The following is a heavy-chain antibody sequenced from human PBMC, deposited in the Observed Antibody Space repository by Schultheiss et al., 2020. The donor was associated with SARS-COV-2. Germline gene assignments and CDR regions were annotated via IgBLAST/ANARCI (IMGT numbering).Heavy chain of an antibody. V-gene: IGHV4-31*01. CDR3: ARGDVTGTIVFDY. Sequence: SETLSLTCTVSGGSISSGGYYWSWIRQHPGKGLEWIGYIYYSGSTYYNPSLKSLVTISVDTSKNQFSLKLSSVTAADTAVYYCARGDVTGTIVFDYWGQGTLVTVSS. CDR2: IYYSGST. J-gene: IGHJ4*02. CDR1: GGSISSGGYY. D-gene: IGHD1-20*01.